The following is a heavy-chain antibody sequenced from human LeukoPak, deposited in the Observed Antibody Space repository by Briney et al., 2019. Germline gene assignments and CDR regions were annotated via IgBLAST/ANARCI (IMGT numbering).Heavy chain of an antibody. CDR1: GYTFTSYG. J-gene: IGHJ2*01. Sequence: EASVEVSCKTSGYTFTSYGISWVRQAPGQGLEWMGWISAYNGNTNYAQKLQGRVTMTTDTSTSTAYMELRSLRSDDTAVYYCAREGDSSGYYWWYFDLWGRGTLVTVSS. CDR2: ISAYNGNT. V-gene: IGHV1-18*01. D-gene: IGHD3-22*01. CDR3: AREGDSSGYYWWYFDL.